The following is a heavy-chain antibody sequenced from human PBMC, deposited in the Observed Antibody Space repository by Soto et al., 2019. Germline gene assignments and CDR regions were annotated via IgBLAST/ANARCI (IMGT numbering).Heavy chain of an antibody. CDR3: ARGEKSDWSGGYYYYGMDV. CDR2: IYHSGST. V-gene: IGHV4-4*02. Sequence: SETLSLTCAVSGGSISSSNWWSWVRQPPGKGLEWIGEIYHSGSTNYNPSLKSRVTISVDKSKNQFSLKLSSVTAADTAVYYCARGEKSDWSGGYYYYGMDVWGQGTTVTVSS. CDR1: GGSISSSNW. J-gene: IGHJ6*02. D-gene: IGHD3-9*01.